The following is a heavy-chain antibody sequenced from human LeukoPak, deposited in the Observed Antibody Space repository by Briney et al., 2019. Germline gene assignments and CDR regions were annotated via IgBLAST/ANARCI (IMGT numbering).Heavy chain of an antibody. J-gene: IGHJ5*02. Sequence: PGRSLRLSCATSGFTFDDYAMHWVRQAPGKGLEWVSGISWNGDFVGYADSVKGRFTISRDNAKKSLFLQMNSLRTEDMALYYCAKDVLAADGISSGCFDPWGQGTLVTVSS. D-gene: IGHD6-13*01. CDR3: AKDVLAADGISSGCFDP. CDR2: ISWNGDFV. CDR1: GFTFDDYA. V-gene: IGHV3-9*03.